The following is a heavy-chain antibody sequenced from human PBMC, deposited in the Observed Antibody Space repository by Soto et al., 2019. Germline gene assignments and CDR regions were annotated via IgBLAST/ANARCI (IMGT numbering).Heavy chain of an antibody. J-gene: IGHJ4*02. V-gene: IGHV3-64D*06. CDR3: VKDPQRGYSYGPFDY. D-gene: IGHD5-18*01. CDR1: GFTFSSYA. Sequence: GGSLRLSCSASGFTFSSYAMHWVRQAPGKGLEYVSAISSNGGSTYYADSVKGRFTISRDNSKNTLYLQMSSLRAEDTAVYYCVKDPQRGYSYGPFDYWGQGTLVTVSS. CDR2: ISSNGGST.